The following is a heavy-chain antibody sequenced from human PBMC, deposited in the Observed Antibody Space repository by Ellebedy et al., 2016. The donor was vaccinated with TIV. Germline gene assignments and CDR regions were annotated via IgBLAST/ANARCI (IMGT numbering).Heavy chain of an antibody. D-gene: IGHD4-17*01. CDR2: IYYSGRT. Sequence: LRLSCTVSGDSISDGGSYWGWVRQRPGKGLEWVGHIYYSGRTSYNPSLESRLTISVDTTKNQFSLKLTSVTAADTAVYFCVRDYHDYGVDAFDIWGQGTMITVSS. J-gene: IGHJ3*02. V-gene: IGHV4-31*03. CDR3: VRDYHDYGVDAFDI. CDR1: GDSISDGGSY.